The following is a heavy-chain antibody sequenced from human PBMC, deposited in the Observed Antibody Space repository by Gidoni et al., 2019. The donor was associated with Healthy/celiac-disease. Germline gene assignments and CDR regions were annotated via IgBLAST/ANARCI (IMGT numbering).Heavy chain of an antibody. CDR1: GYTLTELS. CDR3: ATDPFGGGRPYYYGSGSLPY. J-gene: IGHJ4*02. CDR2: FVPEEGET. D-gene: IGHD3-10*01. Sequence: QVQQVQSGAEVKKPGASVKVPCKVCGYTLTELSMPGVRQAHGKRFVWKGGFVPEEGETSYAQKCQGRVTMTEDTSTDTAYMELSSLRSEDTAVYYCATDPFGGGRPYYYGSGSLPYWGQGTLVTVSS. V-gene: IGHV1-24*01.